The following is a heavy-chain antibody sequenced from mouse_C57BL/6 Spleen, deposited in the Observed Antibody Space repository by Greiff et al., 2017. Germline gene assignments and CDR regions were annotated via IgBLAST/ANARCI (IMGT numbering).Heavy chain of an antibody. D-gene: IGHD1-1*02. CDR1: GFAFSSSW. Sequence: VQRVESGPELVKPGASVKLSCKASGFAFSSSWMNWVKQRPGKGLEWIGRIYPGDGDTNYNGKFKSKATLTADKSSSTAYMQLSSLTSEYSAVYFCARRVVYEGMGYWGQGTSGTVSS. CDR2: IYPGDGDT. CDR3: ARRVVYEGMGY. V-gene: IGHV1-82*01. J-gene: IGHJ4*01.